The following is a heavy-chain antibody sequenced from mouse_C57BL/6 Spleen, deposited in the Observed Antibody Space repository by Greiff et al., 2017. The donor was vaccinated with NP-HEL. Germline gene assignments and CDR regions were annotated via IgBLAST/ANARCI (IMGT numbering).Heavy chain of an antibody. CDR1: GFSLTSYG. Sequence: VQRVESGPGLVQPSQSLSITCTVSGFSLTSYGVHWVRQSPGKGLEWLGVIWSGGSTDYNAAFISRLSISKDNSKSQVFFKMNSLQADDTAIYYCARPYYSNYGGFAYWGQGTLVTVSA. CDR2: IWSGGST. D-gene: IGHD2-5*01. V-gene: IGHV2-2*01. J-gene: IGHJ3*01. CDR3: ARPYYSNYGGFAY.